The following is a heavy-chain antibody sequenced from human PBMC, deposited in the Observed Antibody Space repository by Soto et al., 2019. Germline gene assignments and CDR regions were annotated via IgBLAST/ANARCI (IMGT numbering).Heavy chain of an antibody. V-gene: IGHV1-3*01. Sequence: SVKVSCKASVYTFTSYAMHWVRQAPGQSLEWMGWINAGNGNTKYSQKFQGRVTITRDTSASTAYMELSSLRSEDTAVYYCARERSDFWSGYSSMDVWGQGTTVTVS. CDR1: VYTFTSYA. J-gene: IGHJ6*02. CDR2: INAGNGNT. CDR3: ARERSDFWSGYSSMDV. D-gene: IGHD3-3*01.